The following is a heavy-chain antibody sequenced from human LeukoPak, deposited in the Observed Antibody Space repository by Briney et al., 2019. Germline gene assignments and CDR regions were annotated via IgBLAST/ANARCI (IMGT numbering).Heavy chain of an antibody. J-gene: IGHJ5*02. D-gene: IGHD5-24*01. CDR2: IYYSGST. CDR3: ARAFMAARDWFDP. V-gene: IGHV4-59*01. CDR1: GGSLSSYY. Sequence: PSETLSLTRTVSGGSLSSYYWSWIGQPPGKGLEWIGYIYYSGSTNYNPSLKSRVTISVDTSKNQFSLKLSSVTAADTAVYYCARAFMAARDWFDPWGQGTLVTVSS.